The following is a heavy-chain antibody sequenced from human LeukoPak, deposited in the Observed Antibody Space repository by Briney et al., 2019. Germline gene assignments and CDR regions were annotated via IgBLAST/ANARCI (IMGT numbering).Heavy chain of an antibody. V-gene: IGHV3-48*03. CDR1: GFTFSSYE. Sequence: GGSLRLSCVASGFTFSSYEMNWVRQAPGKGLEWLSYIGSSDSTTHYADSVKGRFTISRDNAKNSLYLQMNSLRVEDTAVYYCARDRLLEDRDYHYYYYMDVWGIGTTVTVSS. CDR3: ARDRLLEDRDYHYYYYMDV. CDR2: IGSSDSTT. J-gene: IGHJ6*03. D-gene: IGHD1-1*01.